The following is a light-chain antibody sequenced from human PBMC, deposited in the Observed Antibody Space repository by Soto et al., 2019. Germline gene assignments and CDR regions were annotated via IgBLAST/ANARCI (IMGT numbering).Light chain of an antibody. CDR3: GSYTSSLYV. CDR2: EVS. J-gene: IGLJ1*01. V-gene: IGLV2-14*01. Sequence: QSVLAQPASVSGSPGQSINISCTGTSSDVGGYNYVSWYQQHPGKAPKLMIYEVSNRPSGVSDRFSGSKTGNTASLTISGLQAEDEGDYYCGSYTSSLYVFGTGTKVTVL. CDR1: SSDVGGYNY.